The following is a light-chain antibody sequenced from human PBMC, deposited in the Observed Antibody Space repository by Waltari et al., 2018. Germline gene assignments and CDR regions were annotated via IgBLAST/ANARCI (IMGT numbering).Light chain of an antibody. CDR2: GAS. CDR3: QQYHNYPF. V-gene: IGKV1-8*01. Sequence: AIRITQSPSSLPASTGDRVPITCRASQGISSDLAWYQQKPGKAPNLLIYGASTLQSGVPSRFSGSGSGTDFTLTISCLQSEDFATYYCQQYHNYPFFGGGTRVEIK. CDR1: QGISSD. J-gene: IGKJ4*01.